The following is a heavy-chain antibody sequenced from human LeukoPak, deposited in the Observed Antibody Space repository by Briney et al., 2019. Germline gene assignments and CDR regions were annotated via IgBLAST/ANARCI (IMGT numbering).Heavy chain of an antibody. J-gene: IGHJ4*02. CDR3: ARDGTGSNSGWSIH. CDR2: IWYDGSNK. Sequence: QPGGSLRLSCAASGFAFSSDGMHWVRQAPGKGLEWVAVIWYDGSNKYYADSVKGRFTISRDNSKNTLYLQMNSLRAEDTAVYYCARDGTGSNSGWSIHWGQGALVTVSS. CDR1: GFAFSSDG. V-gene: IGHV3-33*01. D-gene: IGHD6-19*01.